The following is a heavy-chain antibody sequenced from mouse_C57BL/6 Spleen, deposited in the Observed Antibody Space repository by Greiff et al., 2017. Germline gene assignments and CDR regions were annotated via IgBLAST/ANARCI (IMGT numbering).Heavy chain of an antibody. D-gene: IGHD2-12*01. CDR3: ASKECYTPFAY. V-gene: IGHV1-61*01. J-gene: IGHJ3*01. CDR1: GYTFTSYW. CDR2: INPYDSET. Sequence: QVQLMQPGAGLVRPGSSVKLSCKASGYTFTSYWMDWVKQRPGQGLEWIANINPYDSETHSTQTFEDKATLTVDKSASTTYMQLISLTSEDSAVYFCASKECYTPFAYWGQGTLVTVSA.